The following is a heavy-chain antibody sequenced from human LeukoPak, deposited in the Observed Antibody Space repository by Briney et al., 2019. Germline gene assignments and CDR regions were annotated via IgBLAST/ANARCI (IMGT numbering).Heavy chain of an antibody. V-gene: IGHV3-30-3*01. CDR2: ISYDGSNK. Sequence: GGSLRLSCAASGFTFSSYAMHWVRQAPGKGLEWVAVISYDGSNKYYADSVKGRFTISRDNSKNTLYLQMNSLRAEDTAVYYCARQGGYSYGLYYFDYWGQGTLVTVSS. J-gene: IGHJ4*02. D-gene: IGHD5-18*01. CDR1: GFTFSSYA. CDR3: ARQGGYSYGLYYFDY.